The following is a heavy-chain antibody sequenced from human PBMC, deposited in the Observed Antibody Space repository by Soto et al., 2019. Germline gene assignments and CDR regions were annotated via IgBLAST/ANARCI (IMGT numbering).Heavy chain of an antibody. CDR2: IFWDDDK. Sequence: QITLKESGPTLVKPTQTLTLTCSFSGFSLSTSGVTVGWVRQPPGKALECLALIFWDDDKRYSPSLKSRLIITKDTSKNQVVLTMTNLDPVDTATYYCAHRRTYGSGIDYSGQGTLVTVSS. CDR3: AHRRTYGSGIDY. V-gene: IGHV2-5*02. D-gene: IGHD3-10*01. CDR1: GFSLSTSGVT. J-gene: IGHJ4*02.